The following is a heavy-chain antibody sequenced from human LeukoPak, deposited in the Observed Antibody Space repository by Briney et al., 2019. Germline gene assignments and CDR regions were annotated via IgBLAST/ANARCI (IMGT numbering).Heavy chain of an antibody. V-gene: IGHV1-3*01. CDR2: INGGNGNT. D-gene: IGHD5-24*01. CDR3: ARDRGWLQLSAFDI. CDR1: GYTFTSHA. J-gene: IGHJ3*02. Sequence: ASVKVSCKASGYTFTSHAMHWVRQAPGQRLEWMGWINGGNGNTKYSQKFQGRVTITRDTSASTAYMELSSLRSEDTAVYYCARDRGWLQLSAFDIWGQGTMVTVSS.